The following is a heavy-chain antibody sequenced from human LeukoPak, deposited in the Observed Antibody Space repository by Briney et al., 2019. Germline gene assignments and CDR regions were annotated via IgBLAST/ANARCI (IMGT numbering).Heavy chain of an antibody. V-gene: IGHV3-7*01. D-gene: IGHD6-19*01. CDR3: AGSSGWLFDY. Sequence: GGSLRLSCVGSGLTFSKYWMNWVRKAPGKGLEWGANIKEDGSQVYYVDSVRGRFTISRDNAKNSVYLQMNSMRAEDTAVYYCAGSSGWLFDYWGQGSLVAVSS. CDR1: GLTFSKYW. J-gene: IGHJ4*02. CDR2: IKEDGSQV.